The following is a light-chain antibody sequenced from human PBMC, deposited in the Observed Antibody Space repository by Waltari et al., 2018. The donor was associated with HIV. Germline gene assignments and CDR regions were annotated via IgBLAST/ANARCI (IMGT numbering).Light chain of an antibody. V-gene: IGLV1-44*01. Sequence: QSVLTQPPSASGTPGQRVTISCSGSNSNIGSNPVTWYQQLPGTAPKLLIYSNNQRPSGVPDRFSGSKSGTSASLAISGLQSEDEADYYCAAWDDSLNGVVFGGGTKLTVL. J-gene: IGLJ2*01. CDR2: SNN. CDR3: AAWDDSLNGVV. CDR1: NSNIGSNP.